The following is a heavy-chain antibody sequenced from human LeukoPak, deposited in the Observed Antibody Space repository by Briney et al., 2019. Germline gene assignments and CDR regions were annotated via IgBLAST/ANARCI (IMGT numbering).Heavy chain of an antibody. J-gene: IGHJ4*02. Sequence: PGGSLRLSCAASGFTVSSNYMSWVRQAPGKGLEWVSVIYSGGSTYYADSVKGRFTISRDNSKNTLYLQMNSLRAEDTAVYYCARARVIVATTINYYFDYWGQGTLVTVSS. CDR2: IYSGGST. V-gene: IGHV3-66*01. CDR3: ARARVIVATTINYYFDY. CDR1: GFTVSSNY. D-gene: IGHD5-12*01.